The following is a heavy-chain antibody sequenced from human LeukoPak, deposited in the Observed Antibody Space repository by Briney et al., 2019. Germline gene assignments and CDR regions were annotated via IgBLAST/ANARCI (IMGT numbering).Heavy chain of an antibody. D-gene: IGHD5-12*01. CDR1: GGSISSSSYY. Sequence: SETLSLTCTVSGGSISSSSYYWGWIRQPPGKGLDWIGTIYYTGSTYYSPSLKSRATISVDTSKSQIFLRLSSVTAADTAVYYCARVRRDDSGYGSRYFDYWGQGTLVTVSS. J-gene: IGHJ4*02. CDR3: ARVRRDDSGYGSRYFDY. CDR2: IYYTGST. V-gene: IGHV4-39*01.